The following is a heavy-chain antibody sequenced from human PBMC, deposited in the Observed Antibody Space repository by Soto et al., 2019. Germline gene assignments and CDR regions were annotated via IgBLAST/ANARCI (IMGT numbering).Heavy chain of an antibody. CDR3: ARRYGGNSGDY. CDR2: IYYSGST. Sequence: QVQLQESGPGLVKPSQTLSLTCTVSGGSISSGGYYWSWIRQHPGKGLEWIGYIYYSGSTYYNPSLKXRXTXSXNTSKTQFSLQLSSVTAADTAVYYCARRYGGNSGDYWGQGTLVTVSS. CDR1: GGSISSGGYY. J-gene: IGHJ4*02. V-gene: IGHV4-31*03. D-gene: IGHD2-21*02.